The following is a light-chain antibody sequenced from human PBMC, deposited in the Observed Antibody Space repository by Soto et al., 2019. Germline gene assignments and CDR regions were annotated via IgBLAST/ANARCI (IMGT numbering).Light chain of an antibody. Sequence: EIVLTQSPGTLSLSPGERATLSCRASQSVSSSYLAWYQQKPGQAPRLLIYGASSRATGIPDRFSGSGSGTDFTLTISRLEPEDFAVDYCQQYGRSPRTFVQGTKVEIK. J-gene: IGKJ1*01. CDR2: GAS. CDR3: QQYGRSPRT. CDR1: QSVSSSY. V-gene: IGKV3-20*01.